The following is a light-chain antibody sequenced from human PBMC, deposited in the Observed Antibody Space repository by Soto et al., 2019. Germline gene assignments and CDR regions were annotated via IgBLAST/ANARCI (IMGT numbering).Light chain of an antibody. Sequence: EIVLTQSPGTLSLSPGERATLSCGASQTVTSNYLAWYQQKPGQAPRLLIFGASIRVTGIPDRFIGSGSGTDFTLTISSLQPEDFAVYYCQQYSIWRTFGQGTKVDIK. J-gene: IGKJ1*01. CDR2: GAS. CDR1: QTVTSNY. CDR3: QQYSIWRT. V-gene: IGKV3-20*01.